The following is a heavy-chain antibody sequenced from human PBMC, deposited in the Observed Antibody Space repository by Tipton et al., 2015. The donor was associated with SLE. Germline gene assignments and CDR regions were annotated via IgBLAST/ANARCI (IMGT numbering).Heavy chain of an antibody. CDR2: IYYSGST. D-gene: IGHD1-1*01. Sequence: TLSLTCTVPGGSISSYYWSWIRQPPGKGLEWIGYIYYSGSTNYNPSLKSRVTISVDTSKNQFSLKLSSVTAADTAVYYCARGILESTVYYFDYWGQGTLVTVSS. CDR3: ARGILESTVYYFDY. J-gene: IGHJ4*02. V-gene: IGHV4-59*08. CDR1: GGSISSYY.